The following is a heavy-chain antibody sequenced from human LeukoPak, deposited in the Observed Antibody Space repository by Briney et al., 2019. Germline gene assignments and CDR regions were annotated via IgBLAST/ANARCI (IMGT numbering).Heavy chain of an antibody. J-gene: IGHJ6*03. D-gene: IGHD3-10*01. CDR1: GFTFSSYE. CDR2: ISGSGSTK. V-gene: IGHV3-48*03. CDR3: ARNGAYYHPARSYYYYMDV. Sequence: PGGSLRLSCAASGFTFSSYEMNWVRQTPGKGLEWVSYISGSGSTKYYADSVKGRFTNSRDNAKNSLYLQMNSLRAEDTAVYYCARNGAYYHPARSYYYYMDVWGKGTTVTVSS.